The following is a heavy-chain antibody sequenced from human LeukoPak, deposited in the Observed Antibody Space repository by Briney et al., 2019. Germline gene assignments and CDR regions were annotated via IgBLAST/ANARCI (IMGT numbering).Heavy chain of an antibody. CDR1: GSIFTSYW. V-gene: IGHV5-51*01. Sequence: GESLQISCQGSGSIFTSYWIAWVRPLPGKGLEGMGIIYPGDSDTRYSPSLQGQVIISADKSISTAYLQLSSLKASDTAMYYCARRDYGGKHFDYWGQGTLVTVSS. CDR3: ARRDYGGKHFDY. D-gene: IGHD4-23*01. J-gene: IGHJ4*02. CDR2: IYPGDSDT.